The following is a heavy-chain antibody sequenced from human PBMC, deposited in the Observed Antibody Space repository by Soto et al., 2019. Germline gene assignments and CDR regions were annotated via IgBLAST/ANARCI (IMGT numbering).Heavy chain of an antibody. CDR2: IYYSGST. J-gene: IGHJ5*02. CDR1: GGSISSGDYY. CDR3: ARWWSGSRQGFDP. D-gene: IGHD3-3*01. Sequence: QVQLQESGPGLVKPSQTLSLTCTVSGGSISSGDYYWSWIRQHPGKGLEWIGYIYYSGSTYYNPSPKNRITISVDTSKNQFSLKLSSVTAADPAVYYCARWWSGSRQGFDPWGQGTLVTVSS. V-gene: IGHV4-31*03.